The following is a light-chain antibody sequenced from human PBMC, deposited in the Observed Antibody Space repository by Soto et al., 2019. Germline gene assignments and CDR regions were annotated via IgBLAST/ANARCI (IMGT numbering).Light chain of an antibody. V-gene: IGKV3-20*01. Sequence: DIVLTQSPGTLSLSPGERATLSCRASQRVTSGHLVWYQQKPGQAPRLLIYGVSNRATGIPDRFSGSGSGTDFTLTISRLEPEDSAVYYCQQYCSSRGFTFGPGTKVEIK. CDR3: QQYCSSRGFT. CDR2: GVS. CDR1: QRVTSGH. J-gene: IGKJ3*01.